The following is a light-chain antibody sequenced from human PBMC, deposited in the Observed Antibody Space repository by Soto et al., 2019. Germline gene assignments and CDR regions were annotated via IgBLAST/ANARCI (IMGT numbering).Light chain of an antibody. J-gene: IGKJ2*01. Sequence: DIVMTQPPLSSPVTLGQPASISCRSSHSLLDSDGDTYLGWLQQRPGQPPRLLIYKPSSRFSGVADRFSGSGAVTDFTLKISRVEVEDVGVYYCMQATQFPHTFGQGTKLEI. V-gene: IGKV2-24*01. CDR3: MQATQFPHT. CDR1: HSLLDSDGDTY. CDR2: KPS.